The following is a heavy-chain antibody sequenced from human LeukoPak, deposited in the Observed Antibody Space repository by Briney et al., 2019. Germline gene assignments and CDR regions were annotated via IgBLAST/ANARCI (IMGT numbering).Heavy chain of an antibody. D-gene: IGHD5-24*01. CDR2: ISYDGSNK. J-gene: IGHJ4*02. Sequence: QPGGSLRLSCAASGFIFNSYAMHWVRQAPGKGLEWVAVISYDGSNKYYADSVKGRVTISRDNSKNTLYLQMNSLRAEDTAVYYCARGQAWNSPVIDAYYLNYWGQGTLVTVSS. CDR3: ARGQAWNSPVIDAYYLNY. V-gene: IGHV3-30*04. CDR1: GFIFNSYA.